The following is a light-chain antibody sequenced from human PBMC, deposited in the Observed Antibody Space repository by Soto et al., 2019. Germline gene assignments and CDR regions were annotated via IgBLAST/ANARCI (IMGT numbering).Light chain of an antibody. CDR3: QVWDSDVDRPV. CDR1: NIGSQI. Sequence: SYELTQPPSVSVAPGKTAEITCGGDNIGSQIVHWYQKKPGQAPVVVIFSDGDRPSGIPERFSGANSGDAATLTVTAVEAGDEADYFCQVWDSDVDRPVFGGGNKLTVL. CDR2: SDG. J-gene: IGLJ2*01. V-gene: IGLV3-21*04.